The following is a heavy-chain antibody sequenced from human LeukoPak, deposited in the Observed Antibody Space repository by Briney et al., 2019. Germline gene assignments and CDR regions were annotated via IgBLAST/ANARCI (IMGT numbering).Heavy chain of an antibody. V-gene: IGHV4-59*08. CDR2: IYYSGST. CDR1: GGSISSYY. CDR3: ARLGGTTLRPYNWFNP. Sequence: SETLSLTCTVSGGSISSYYWSWIRQPPGKGLEWIGYIYYSGSTNYNPSLKSRVTISVDTSKNQFSLKLSSVTAADTAVYYCARLGGTTLRPYNWFNPWGQGTLVTVSS. D-gene: IGHD2-15*01. J-gene: IGHJ5*02.